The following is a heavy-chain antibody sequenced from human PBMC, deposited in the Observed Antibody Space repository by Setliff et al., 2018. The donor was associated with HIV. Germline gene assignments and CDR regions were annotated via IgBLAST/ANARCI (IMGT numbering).Heavy chain of an antibody. J-gene: IGHJ6*02. V-gene: IGHV4-39*07. CDR3: ARGGYYYGMDV. CDR2: IYYSGST. Sequence: SETLSLTCTVSGGSISSSSYYWGWIRQPPGKGLEWIGSIYYSGSTNYDPSLTSRVIISVDTSKNQFSLKLNSATAADTAVYYCARGGYYYGMDVWGQGTTVTVSS. CDR1: GGSISSSSYY.